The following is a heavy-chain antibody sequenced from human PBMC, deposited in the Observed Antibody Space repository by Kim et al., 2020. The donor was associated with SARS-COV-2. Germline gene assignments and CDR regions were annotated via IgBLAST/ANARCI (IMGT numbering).Heavy chain of an antibody. CDR3: ARGAHYSSGYYSNFDY. Sequence: SETLSLTCTVSGGSISSYYWCWIRQPPGKGLEWIGYIYYSGSTNYNPSLKSRVTISVDTSKNQFSLKLSSVIAADTAVYYCARGAHYSSGYYSNFDYWGQGTLVTVSS. CDR2: IYYSGST. CDR1: GGSISSYY. V-gene: IGHV4-59*01. J-gene: IGHJ4*02. D-gene: IGHD3-22*01.